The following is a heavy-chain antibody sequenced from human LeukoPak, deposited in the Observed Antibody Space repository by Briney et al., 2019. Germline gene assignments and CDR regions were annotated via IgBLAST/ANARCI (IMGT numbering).Heavy chain of an antibody. J-gene: IGHJ4*02. D-gene: IGHD2-2*01. CDR3: AGEDIVVVPAAMGV. CDR2: IYTSGST. V-gene: IGHV4-4*07. CDR1: GGSISSYY. Sequence: SETLSLTCTVSGGSISSYYWSWIRQPAGKGLEWIGRIYTSGSTNYNPSLKSRVTMSVDTSKNQFSLKLSSVTAADTAVYYCAGEDIVVVPAAMGVWGQGTLVTVSS.